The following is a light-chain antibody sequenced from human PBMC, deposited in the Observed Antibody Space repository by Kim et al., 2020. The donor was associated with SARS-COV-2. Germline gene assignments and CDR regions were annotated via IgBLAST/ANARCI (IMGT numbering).Light chain of an antibody. J-gene: IGKJ1*01. CDR1: QSVTTNY. CDR3: EQYDSWPRT. Sequence: SPGERATHSCRTSQSVTTNYLAWFQQKPGQAPRLLIYGASSRATGIPDRFSGSGSGTDFTLTISTLEPEDFAVYYCEQYDSWPRTFGQGTKVDIK. V-gene: IGKV3-20*01. CDR2: GAS.